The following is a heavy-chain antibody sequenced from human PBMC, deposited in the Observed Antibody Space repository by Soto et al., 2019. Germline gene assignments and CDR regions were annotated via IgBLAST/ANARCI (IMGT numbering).Heavy chain of an antibody. D-gene: IGHD6-13*01. CDR3: ASYVSSWYHWFDP. Sequence: SETLSLTCTVSGGSISSSSYYWGWIRQPPGKGLEWIGSIYYSGSTYYNPSLKSRVTISVDTSKNQFSLKLSSVTAADTAVYYCASYVSSWYHWFDPWGQGTLVTVSS. V-gene: IGHV4-39*01. CDR1: GGSISSSSYY. CDR2: IYYSGST. J-gene: IGHJ5*02.